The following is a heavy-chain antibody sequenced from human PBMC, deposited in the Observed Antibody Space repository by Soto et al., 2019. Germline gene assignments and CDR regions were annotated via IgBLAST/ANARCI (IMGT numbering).Heavy chain of an antibody. CDR3: AKDLGAAGPDYYYGMDV. CDR2: ISGSGGST. D-gene: IGHD6-13*01. J-gene: IGHJ6*02. Sequence: GGSLRLSCAASGFTFSSYAMSWVRQAPGKGLEWVSAISGSGGSTYYADSVKGRFTISRDNSKNTLYLQMNSLRAEDTAVYYCAKDLGAAGPDYYYGMDVWGQGTTVTVSS. CDR1: GFTFSSYA. V-gene: IGHV3-23*01.